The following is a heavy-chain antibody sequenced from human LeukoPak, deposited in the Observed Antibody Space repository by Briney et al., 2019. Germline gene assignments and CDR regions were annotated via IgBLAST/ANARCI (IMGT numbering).Heavy chain of an antibody. CDR2: IYYSGST. Sequence: KSSETLSLTCTVSGGSISSYYWSWIRQPPGKGLEWIGYIYYSGSTNYNPSLKSRVTISVDTSKNQFSLKLSSVTAADTAVYYCARGQQLFYYWGQGTLVTVSS. J-gene: IGHJ4*02. CDR3: ARGQQLFYY. CDR1: GGSISSYY. D-gene: IGHD6-13*01. V-gene: IGHV4-59*01.